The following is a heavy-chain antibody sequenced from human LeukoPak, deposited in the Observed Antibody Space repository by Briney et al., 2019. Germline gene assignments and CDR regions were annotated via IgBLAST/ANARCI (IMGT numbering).Heavy chain of an antibody. V-gene: IGHV4-39*07. J-gene: IGHJ4*02. CDR2: IYYSGST. D-gene: IGHD4-23*01. CDR3: ARGYYGGTYPFDY. CDR1: GGSISSSSYY. Sequence: SETLSLTCTVSGGSISSSSYYWGWIRQPPGKGLEWIGSIYYSGSTYYNPSLKSRVTISVDTSKNQFSLKLSSVTAADTAVYYCARGYYGGTYPFDYWGQGTLVTVSS.